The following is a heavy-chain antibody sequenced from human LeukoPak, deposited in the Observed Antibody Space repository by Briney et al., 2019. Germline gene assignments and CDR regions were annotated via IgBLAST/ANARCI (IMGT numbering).Heavy chain of an antibody. CDR3: ATCRDEFADYGFTS. CDR2: IYDSWNP. Sequence: PSETLSLTCTVSGDSISSNYWSWIRQPPGKGLEWIGYIYDSWNPKYNPSLKGRVTISGDTSKNLFSLELTSVTAADTAVYYCATCRDEFADYGFTSWGQGFLVTVSS. V-gene: IGHV4-59*01. CDR1: GDSISSNY. J-gene: IGHJ5*02. D-gene: IGHD4-17*01.